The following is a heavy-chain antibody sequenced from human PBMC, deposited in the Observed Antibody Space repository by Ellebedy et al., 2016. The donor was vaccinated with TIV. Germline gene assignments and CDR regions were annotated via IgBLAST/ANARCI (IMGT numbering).Heavy chain of an antibody. CDR3: TTEAYSGGWAFDY. Sequence: GESLKISCAASGFTFNNAWMTWVRQAPGKGLEWVGRIKSKTDGGTTDYAAPVKGRFTISRDDSKNTLYLQMNSLKTEDTAVYYCTTEAYSGGWAFDYWGQGTLVTVSS. CDR2: IKSKTDGGTT. CDR1: GFTFNNAW. J-gene: IGHJ4*02. D-gene: IGHD6-19*01. V-gene: IGHV3-15*01.